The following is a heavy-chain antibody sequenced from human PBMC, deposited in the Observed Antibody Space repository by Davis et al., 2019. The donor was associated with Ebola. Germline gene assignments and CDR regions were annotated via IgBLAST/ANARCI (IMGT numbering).Heavy chain of an antibody. V-gene: IGHV4-59*01. J-gene: IGHJ6*02. CDR3: ARARELAAWDGMDV. D-gene: IGHD3-3*02. CDR1: GGSISSYY. Sequence: SETLSLTCTVSGGSISSYYWSWIRQPPGKGLEWFGSFYFCGFTNYHPSLKSRVTISVATSKNQFSLKLSSVTAADTAVYYCARARELAAWDGMDVWGQGTTVTVSS. CDR2: FYFCGFT.